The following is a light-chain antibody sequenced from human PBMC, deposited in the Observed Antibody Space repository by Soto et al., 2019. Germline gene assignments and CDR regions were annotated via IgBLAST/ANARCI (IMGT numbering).Light chain of an antibody. J-gene: IGKJ1*01. V-gene: IGKV3-11*01. CDR2: DAS. Sequence: EIVLTQSPSTLSLSKGERATLSCRAGQSVSSSYLAWYQQKPGQAPSLLIYDASNRATGIPARFSGSGSGTDFTLTISSLEPEDFAVYYCQQRSNWPPWTFGQGTKVDIK. CDR1: QSVSSSY. CDR3: QQRSNWPPWT.